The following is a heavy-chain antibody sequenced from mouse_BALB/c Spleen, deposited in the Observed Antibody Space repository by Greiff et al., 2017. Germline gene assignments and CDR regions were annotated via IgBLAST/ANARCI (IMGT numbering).Heavy chain of an antibody. CDR3: ARGPIYYYGSSYFDY. J-gene: IGHJ2*01. CDR2: ISTYYGNT. Sequence: VQLQESGPELVRPGVSVKISCKGSGYTFTDYAMHWVKQSHAKSLEWIGVISTYYGNTNYNQKFKGKATMTVDKSSSTAYMELARLTSEDSAIYYCARGPIYYYGSSYFDYWGQGTTLTVSS. CDR1: GYTFTDYA. D-gene: IGHD1-1*01. V-gene: IGHV1-67*01.